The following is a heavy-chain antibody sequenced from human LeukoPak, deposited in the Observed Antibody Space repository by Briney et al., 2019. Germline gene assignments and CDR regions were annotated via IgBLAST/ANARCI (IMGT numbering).Heavy chain of an antibody. V-gene: IGHV4-31*03. D-gene: IGHD2-2*01. CDR2: IYYSGST. J-gene: IGHJ5*02. CDR3: ARDGAQSSTSSPTSRGGWFDP. CDR1: GGSISSGGYY. Sequence: SETLSLTCTVSGGSISSGGYYWSWIRQHPGKGLEWIGYIYYSGSTYYNPSLKSRVTISVDTSKNQFSLKLSSVTAADTAVYYCARDGAQSSTSSPTSRGGWFDPWGQGTLVTVSS.